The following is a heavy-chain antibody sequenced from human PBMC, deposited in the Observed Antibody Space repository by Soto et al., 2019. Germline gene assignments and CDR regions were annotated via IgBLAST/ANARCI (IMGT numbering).Heavy chain of an antibody. Sequence: RASVKVSCKASGYTFTSYGISGARQAPGQGLEWMGWISAYNGNTNYAQKLQGRVTMTTDTSTSTAYMELRSLRSDDTAVYYCARVEGYSSSWYRGYYYYGMDVWGQGTTVTVSS. D-gene: IGHD6-13*01. J-gene: IGHJ6*02. CDR3: ARVEGYSSSWYRGYYYYGMDV. CDR1: GYTFTSYG. V-gene: IGHV1-18*01. CDR2: ISAYNGNT.